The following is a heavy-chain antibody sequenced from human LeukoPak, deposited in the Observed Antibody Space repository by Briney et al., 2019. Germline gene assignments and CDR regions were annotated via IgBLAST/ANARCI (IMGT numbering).Heavy chain of an antibody. J-gene: IGHJ4*02. Sequence: GGSLRLSCAASGFTFSSYGMHWVGQAPGKGLEWVAFIRYDGSNKYYADSVKGRFTISRDNSKNTLYLQMNSLRAEDTAVYYCAKDAPYCSGGSCYSVFDYWGQGTLVTVSS. CDR1: GFTFSSYG. D-gene: IGHD2-15*01. V-gene: IGHV3-30*02. CDR2: IRYDGSNK. CDR3: AKDAPYCSGGSCYSVFDY.